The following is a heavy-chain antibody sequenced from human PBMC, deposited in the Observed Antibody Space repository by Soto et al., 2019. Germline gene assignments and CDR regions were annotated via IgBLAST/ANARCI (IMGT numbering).Heavy chain of an antibody. CDR2: IIPIFGTA. CDR1: GGTFSSYA. D-gene: IGHD2-8*01. J-gene: IGHJ4*02. CDR3: ARGGYCTNGVCQNFDY. V-gene: IGHV1-69*13. Sequence: SVKVSCKASGGTFSSYAISWVRQAPGQGLEWMGGIIPIFGTANYAQKFQGRVTITADESTSTAYMELSSLRSEDTAVYYCARGGYCTNGVCQNFDYWGQGTLVTVSS.